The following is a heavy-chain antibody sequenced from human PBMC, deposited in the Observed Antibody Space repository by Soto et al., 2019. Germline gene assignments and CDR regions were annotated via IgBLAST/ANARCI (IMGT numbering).Heavy chain of an antibody. D-gene: IGHD2-21*01. J-gene: IGHJ4*02. CDR3: ARDHSGGYCLTMYDY. CDR2: ISAYNGNT. CDR1: GYTFTSYG. V-gene: IGHV1-18*04. Sequence: GASVKVSCKASGYTFTSYGISWVRQAPGRGLEWMGWISAYNGNTNYAQKLQGRVTMTTDTSTSTAYMELRSLRSDDTAVYYCARDHSGGYCLTMYDYWGQGTLVTVSS.